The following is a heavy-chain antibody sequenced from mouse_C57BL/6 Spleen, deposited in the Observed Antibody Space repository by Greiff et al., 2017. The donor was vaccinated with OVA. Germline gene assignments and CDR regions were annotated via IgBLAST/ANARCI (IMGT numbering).Heavy chain of an antibody. J-gene: IGHJ2*01. Sequence: EVQLVESGPGLVKPSQSLSLTCSVTGYSITSGYYWNWIRQFPGNKLEWMGYISYDGSNNYNPSLKNRISITRDTSKNQFFLKLNSVTTEDTATYYCARGSNDYWGQGTTLTVSS. CDR2: ISYDGSN. CDR1: GYSITSGYY. CDR3: ARGSNDY. D-gene: IGHD2-5*01. V-gene: IGHV3-6*01.